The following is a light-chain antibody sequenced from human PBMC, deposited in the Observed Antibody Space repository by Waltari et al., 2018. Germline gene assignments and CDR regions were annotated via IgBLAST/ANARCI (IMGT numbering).Light chain of an antibody. Sequence: DIQMTKSQHTLTAAVGDTITITCRASQGISNYLAWYQQKPGKAPNPLIYYASNLESGVPSRFSGSGSGTDFTLTISSLQPEDFATYYCQQHNSYPRTFGQGTKVEIK. V-gene: IGKV1-16*01. CDR1: QGISNY. CDR2: YAS. J-gene: IGKJ1*01. CDR3: QQHNSYPRT.